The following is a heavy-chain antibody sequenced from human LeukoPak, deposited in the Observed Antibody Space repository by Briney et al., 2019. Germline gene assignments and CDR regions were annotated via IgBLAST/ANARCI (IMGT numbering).Heavy chain of an antibody. CDR2: IYNSGST. J-gene: IGHJ4*02. CDR1: GGSISSYY. V-gene: IGHV4-4*09. Sequence: SETLSLTCTVSGGSISSYYWSWIRQPPGKGLEWIGYIYNSGSTNYNPSLKSRVTISVDTSKNQFSLKLSSVTAADTAVYYCARLNAGDCSSTSCYMIDRYYFDYWGQGTLVTVSS. CDR3: ARLNAGDCSSTSCYMIDRYYFDY. D-gene: IGHD2-2*02.